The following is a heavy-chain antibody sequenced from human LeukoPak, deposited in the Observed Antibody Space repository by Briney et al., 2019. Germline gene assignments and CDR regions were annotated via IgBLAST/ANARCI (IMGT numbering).Heavy chain of an antibody. J-gene: IGHJ4*02. V-gene: IGHV3-15*01. CDR1: GFTFSNAW. D-gene: IGHD4-23*01. Sequence: GGSLRLSCAASGFTFSNAWMSWVRQAPGEGLEWVGRINSKTDGETTDYAAPVKGRFTISRDDSKNTLSLHMNSLKTEDTAVYYCTTEVGTPMYYFDYWGQGTLVTVSS. CDR3: TTEVGTPMYYFDY. CDR2: INSKTDGETT.